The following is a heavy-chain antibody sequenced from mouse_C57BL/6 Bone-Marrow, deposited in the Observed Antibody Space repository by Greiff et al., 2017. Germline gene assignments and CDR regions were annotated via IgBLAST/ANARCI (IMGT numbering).Heavy chain of an antibody. Sequence: VQLQQSGAELARPGASVKLSCKASGYTFTSYGVSWVQQRPGQGLEWIGEIYPRSGNTYYNEKFKGKATLTADKSSSTAYMELRSLTSEDSAVYFCARSYYYGRSFAYWGQGTLVTVSA. CDR2: IYPRSGNT. V-gene: IGHV1-81*01. CDR1: GYTFTSYG. D-gene: IGHD1-1*01. CDR3: ARSYYYGRSFAY. J-gene: IGHJ3*01.